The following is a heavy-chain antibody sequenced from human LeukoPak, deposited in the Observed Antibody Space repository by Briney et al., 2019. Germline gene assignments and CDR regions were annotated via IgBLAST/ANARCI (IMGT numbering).Heavy chain of an antibody. D-gene: IGHD3-10*01. Sequence: GGSLRLSCAASGFTLSNYAMHWVRQAPGKGLEWVAVMSYDGSSIYYADTVKGRFTISRDNSKSTLYLQMDSLRAEDTAVYYCARRTWFGEGDDYWGQGTLVTVSS. CDR2: MSYDGSSI. V-gene: IGHV3-30-3*01. CDR3: ARRTWFGEGDDY. CDR1: GFTLSNYA. J-gene: IGHJ4*02.